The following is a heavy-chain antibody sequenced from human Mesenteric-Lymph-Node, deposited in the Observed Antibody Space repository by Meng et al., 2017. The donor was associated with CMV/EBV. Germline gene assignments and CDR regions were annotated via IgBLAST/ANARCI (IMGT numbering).Heavy chain of an antibody. CDR2: IKQDGSEK. CDR3: ARIGYSSSSFDY. V-gene: IGHV3-7*01. D-gene: IGHD6-13*01. J-gene: IGHJ4*02. CDR1: GFTFTTYW. Sequence: GESLKISCVVSGFTFTTYWMTWVRQAPGKGLEWVASIKQDGSEKNYVDSVKGRFTISRDNAKNSLYLQTDSLRVEDTAIYYCARIGYSSSSFDYWGQGILVTVSS.